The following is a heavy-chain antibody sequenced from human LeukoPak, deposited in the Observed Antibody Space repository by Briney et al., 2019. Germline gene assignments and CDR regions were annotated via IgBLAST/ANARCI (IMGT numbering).Heavy chain of an antibody. CDR3: ARETTGEAALDI. V-gene: IGHV3-64*01. CDR1: GFTFSSYA. CDR2: ISHNGRNT. Sequence: GGSLRLSCAVSGFTFSSYAMHWVRQAPGKGLEYVSAISHNGRNTLYANSVKGRFTISRDNSKNPLYLQMGSLRAEDMAVYYCARETTGEAALDIWGQGTMVTVSS. D-gene: IGHD7-27*01. J-gene: IGHJ3*02.